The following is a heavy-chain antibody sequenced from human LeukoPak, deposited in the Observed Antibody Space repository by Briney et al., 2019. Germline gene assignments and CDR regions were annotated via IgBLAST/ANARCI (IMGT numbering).Heavy chain of an antibody. CDR2: IKPNNGDT. Sequence: GASVEVSCKASGYTFTGFYIHWVRQAPGQGLEWLGLIKPNNGDTNYAQKFQGRVTMTRDTSISTAYMELSRLRSDDTAVYYCARASHSSSSYRTLDYWGQGTLVTVSS. V-gene: IGHV1-2*02. CDR3: ARASHSSSSYRTLDY. CDR1: GYTFTGFY. D-gene: IGHD6-6*01. J-gene: IGHJ4*02.